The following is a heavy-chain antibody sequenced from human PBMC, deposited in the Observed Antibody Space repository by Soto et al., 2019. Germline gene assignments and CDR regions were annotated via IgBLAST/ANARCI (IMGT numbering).Heavy chain of an antibody. V-gene: IGHV4-59*08. D-gene: IGHD3-16*02. CDR2: IFYTGST. CDR1: GGSISSYY. CDR3: ARLIGWGSNPRTGYYYMDV. Sequence: PSETLSLTCTVSGGSISSYYWSWIRQPPGKGLEYIGYIFYTGSTSYSPSLKSRVTISLDTSKNQFSLKLNSVTAADTAVYYCARLIGWGSNPRTGYYYMDVWGKVTTVPVSS. J-gene: IGHJ6*03.